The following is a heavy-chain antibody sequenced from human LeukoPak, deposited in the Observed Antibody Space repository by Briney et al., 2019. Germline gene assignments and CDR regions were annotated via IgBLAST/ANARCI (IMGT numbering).Heavy chain of an antibody. J-gene: IGHJ4*02. Sequence: GGSLRLSCAASGFTFRNYAMSWVRQAPGKGLEWVSAISGSGGSTYYADSVKGRFTISRDNSKNTLYLQMNSLRAEDTAVYYCAKDQYGSGSSYYFDYWGQGTLVTVSS. CDR2: ISGSGGST. V-gene: IGHV3-23*01. D-gene: IGHD3-10*01. CDR1: GFTFRNYA. CDR3: AKDQYGSGSSYYFDY.